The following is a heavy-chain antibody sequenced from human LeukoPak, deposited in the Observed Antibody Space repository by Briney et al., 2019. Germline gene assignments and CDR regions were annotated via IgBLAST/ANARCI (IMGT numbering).Heavy chain of an antibody. CDR3: ATDRSGSYSDY. CDR2: IWYDGSNK. V-gene: IGHV3-33*01. J-gene: IGHJ4*02. D-gene: IGHD1-26*01. CDR1: GFTFSSYG. Sequence: GGSLRLSCAASGFTFSSYGMHWVRQAPGKGLEWVAVIWYDGSNKYYADSVKGRFTISRDNSKNTLYLQMNSLRDEDTAVYYCATDRSGSYSDYWGQGTPVTVSS.